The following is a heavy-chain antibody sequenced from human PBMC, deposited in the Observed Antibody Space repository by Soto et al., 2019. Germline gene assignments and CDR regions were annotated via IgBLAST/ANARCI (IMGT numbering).Heavy chain of an antibody. D-gene: IGHD6-13*01. CDR1: GFTFSSYA. V-gene: IGHV3-30-3*01. Sequence: PGGSLRLSCAASGFTFSSYAMHWVRQAPGKGLEWVAVISYDGSNKYYADSVKGRFTISRDNSKNTLYLQMNSLRAEDTAVYYCARSPIPPAAGTWQFAYWGQGTLVTVSS. CDR2: ISYDGSNK. CDR3: ARSPIPPAAGTWQFAY. J-gene: IGHJ4*02.